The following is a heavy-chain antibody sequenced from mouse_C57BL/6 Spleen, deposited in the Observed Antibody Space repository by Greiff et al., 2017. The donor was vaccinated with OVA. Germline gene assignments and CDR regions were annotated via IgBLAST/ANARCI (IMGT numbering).Heavy chain of an antibody. CDR1: GFTFSSYA. J-gene: IGHJ2*01. V-gene: IGHV5-4*03. CDR3: ARCYGSSYNYFDY. D-gene: IGHD1-1*01. Sequence: EVMLVESGGGLVKPGGSLKLSCAASGFTFSSYAMSWVRQTPEKRLEWVATISAGGSYTYYPDNIKGRFTISRDNAKNNLYLQMSHLKSEDTAMYYCARCYGSSYNYFDYWGQGTTLTVSS. CDR2: ISAGGSYT.